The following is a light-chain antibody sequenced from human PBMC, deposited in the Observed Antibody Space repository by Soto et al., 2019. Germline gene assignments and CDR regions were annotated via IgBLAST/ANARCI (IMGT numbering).Light chain of an antibody. CDR1: SSDVGSYNL. CDR2: EGS. V-gene: IGLV2-23*03. Sequence: QSVLTQPASVSGSPGQSITISCTGTSSDVGSYNLVSWYQQHPGKAPKLMIYEGSKRPSGVSNRFPGSKSGNTASLTISGLQAEDEADYYCCSYAGSSTFDVVFGGGTKLTVL. CDR3: CSYAGSSTFDVV. J-gene: IGLJ2*01.